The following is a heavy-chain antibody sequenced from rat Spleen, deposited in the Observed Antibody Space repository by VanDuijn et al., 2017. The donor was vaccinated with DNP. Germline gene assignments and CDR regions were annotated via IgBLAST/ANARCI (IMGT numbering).Heavy chain of an antibody. CDR2: IQSGGNT. CDR3: ARDRQPPFDF. J-gene: IGHJ3*01. D-gene: IGHD3-4*01. CDR1: GFSLTSYH. V-gene: IGHV2-32*01. Sequence: QVQLKESGPGLVQPSQTLSLTCTVSGFSLTSYHVHWVRQPPGKGLEWMGRIQSGGNTDYNSALKSRLSISRDTSKSQVFLKMNSVQTDDTGTYYCARDRQPPFDFWGQGTLVTVSS.